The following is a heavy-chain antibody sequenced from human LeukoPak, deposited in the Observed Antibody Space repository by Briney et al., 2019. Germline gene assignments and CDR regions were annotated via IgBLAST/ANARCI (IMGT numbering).Heavy chain of an antibody. V-gene: IGHV5-51*01. J-gene: IGHJ5*02. Sequence: GESLKISCKGSGYSFTSYWIAWVRQMPGKVLEWMGIIYPGDSDTRYSPSFQGQVTISADKSISTAYLQWSSLKASDTAMYYCARGALPAANWIDPWGQGTLVTVSS. D-gene: IGHD2-2*01. CDR2: IYPGDSDT. CDR1: GYSFTSYW. CDR3: ARGALPAANWIDP.